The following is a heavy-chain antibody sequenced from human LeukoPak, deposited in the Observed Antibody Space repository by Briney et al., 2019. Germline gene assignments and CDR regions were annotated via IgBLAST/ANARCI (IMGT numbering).Heavy chain of an antibody. V-gene: IGHV4-39*01. CDR2: IYYSGTT. D-gene: IGHD1-26*01. Sequence: SESLSLTCSVSGASINSSIHHWGWIRQSPGKGLEWIGTIYYSGTTYYNPSLKSRVTISVDTSKNQFSLRLSSVTAADTAVYYCARHRGGSYYVFEYCGQGTVVTVSS. J-gene: IGHJ4*02. CDR1: GASINSSIHH. CDR3: ARHRGGSYYVFEY.